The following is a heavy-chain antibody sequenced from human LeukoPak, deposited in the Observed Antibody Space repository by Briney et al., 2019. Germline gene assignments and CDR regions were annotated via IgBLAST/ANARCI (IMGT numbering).Heavy chain of an antibody. CDR3: ARAPSLRGYDLGAFDI. V-gene: IGHV3-53*01. CDR2: IYSGGST. J-gene: IGHJ3*02. Sequence: GSLRLSCAASGFTVSSNYMSWVRQAPGKGLEWVSVIYSGGSTYYADSVKGRFTISRDNSKNTLYLQMNSLRAEDTAVYYCARAPSLRGYDLGAFDIWGQGTMVTVSS. D-gene: IGHD3/OR15-3a*01. CDR1: GFTVSSNY.